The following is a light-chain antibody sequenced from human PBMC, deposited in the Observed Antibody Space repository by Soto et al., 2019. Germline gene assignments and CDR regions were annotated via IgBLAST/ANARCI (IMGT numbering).Light chain of an antibody. V-gene: IGKV1-12*01. CDR1: QDISTW. Sequence: DIQMTQSPSSVSASVGGRVTITCRASQDISTWLAWYQQKPGEAPNLLIYTASNLQSGVPSRFSGSRSGTHFTLTISNLQPEDFATYYCQQADSFPITFGQGTRLEIK. CDR3: QQADSFPIT. CDR2: TAS. J-gene: IGKJ5*01.